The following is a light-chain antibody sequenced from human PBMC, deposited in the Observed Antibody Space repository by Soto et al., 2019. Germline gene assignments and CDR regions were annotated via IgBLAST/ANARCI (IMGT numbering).Light chain of an antibody. J-gene: IGLJ1*01. CDR3: SSYTSSSSLYV. CDR2: DVS. CDR1: SSEVGGYNY. V-gene: IGLV2-14*01. Sequence: QSVLPQPASGSGSPGQSITISCAGTSSEVGGYNYVSWYQQHPGKAPKLMIYDVSNRPSGVSNRFSGSKSGNTASLTISGLQADDEADYYLSSYTSSSSLYVFGTGTKLTL.